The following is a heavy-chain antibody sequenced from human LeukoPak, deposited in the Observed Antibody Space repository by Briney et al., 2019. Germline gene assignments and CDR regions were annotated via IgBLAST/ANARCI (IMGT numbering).Heavy chain of an antibody. CDR2: INHSGGT. Sequence: GSLRLSCAASGFTFSNAWMTWIRQPPGKGLEWIGEINHSGGTDYNPSLKSRATISVDTSKNQFSLKLSSVTAADTAVYYCASSRLYTFGSWLWSFDLWGRGTLVTVSS. CDR3: ASSRLYTFGSWLWSFDL. V-gene: IGHV4-34*01. J-gene: IGHJ2*01. CDR1: GFTFSNAW. D-gene: IGHD5-18*01.